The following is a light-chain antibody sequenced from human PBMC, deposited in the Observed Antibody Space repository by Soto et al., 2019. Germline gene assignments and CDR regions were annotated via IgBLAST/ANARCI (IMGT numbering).Light chain of an antibody. V-gene: IGLV2-14*03. CDR3: NSYTRDNTVV. CDR2: EVR. CDR1: SSDVGGYNY. Sequence: QSALTQPASVSGCPGQSITISCTGTSSDVGGYNYVSWYQQHPGKAPKLMIHEVRNRPSGVSNRFSGSKSGNTASLTISGLQAEDEADYYCNSYTRDNTVVFGGGTKLTVL. J-gene: IGLJ2*01.